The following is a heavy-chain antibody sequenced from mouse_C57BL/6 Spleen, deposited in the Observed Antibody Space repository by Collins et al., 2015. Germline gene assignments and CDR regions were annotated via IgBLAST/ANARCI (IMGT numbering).Heavy chain of an antibody. CDR3: TRSEVFCYGRSPYYFDY. V-gene: IGHV1-15*01. CDR1: GYTFTDYE. J-gene: IGHJ2*01. CDR2: IDPETVIT. Sequence: QVQLQQSGAELVRPGASVTLSCKASGYTFTDYEMHWVKQTPVHGLEWIGAIDPETVITAYNQKFKGKAILTADKSSSTAYMELRSLTSEDSAVYHCTRSEVFCYGRSPYYFDYWGQGTTLTVSS. D-gene: IGHD1-1*01.